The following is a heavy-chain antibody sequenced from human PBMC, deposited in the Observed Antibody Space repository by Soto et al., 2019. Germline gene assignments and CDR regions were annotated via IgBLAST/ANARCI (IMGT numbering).Heavy chain of an antibody. CDR1: RSSISNYY. Sequence: SETLTLTCTVPRSSISNYYWSWIRQPPGKGLEWIGNIYSHGSTNYNPSLKSRATISVDTSKNQFSLKLNSVTAADTAVYYCARGTSTSWYFDYWGQGTLVTVS. V-gene: IGHV4-59*01. J-gene: IGHJ4*02. CDR2: IYSHGST. D-gene: IGHD6-13*01. CDR3: ARGTSTSWYFDY.